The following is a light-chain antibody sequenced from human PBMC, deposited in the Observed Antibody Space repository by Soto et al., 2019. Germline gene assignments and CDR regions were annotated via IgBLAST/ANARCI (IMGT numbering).Light chain of an antibody. V-gene: IGKV3-20*01. CDR3: HHYSRSPPYP. J-gene: IGKJ2*01. Sequence: EIGLTQSPDTLSLSPGERATVSCRASQSVSNNDLAWYQQRPGQAPRLVLYGASTRPTGIPDRFSGSGSGTEFTLTISRLEPEDFAVYYCHHYSRSPPYPFGQGTKLDIK. CDR2: GAS. CDR1: QSVSNND.